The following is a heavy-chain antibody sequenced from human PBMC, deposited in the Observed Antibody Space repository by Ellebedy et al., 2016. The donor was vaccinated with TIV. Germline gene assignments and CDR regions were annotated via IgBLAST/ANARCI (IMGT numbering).Heavy chain of an antibody. CDR1: GFTFSSYA. CDR3: ARDQTLQLSGTMIDYYYYYGMDV. CDR2: ISYDGSNK. Sequence: GESLKISCAASGFTFSSYAMHWVRQAPGKGLEWVAVISYDGSNKYYADSVKGRFTISRDNSKNTLYLQMNSLRAEDTAVYYCARDQTLQLSGTMIDYYYYYGMDVWGQGTTVTVSS. J-gene: IGHJ6*02. D-gene: IGHD3-10*01. V-gene: IGHV3-30*01.